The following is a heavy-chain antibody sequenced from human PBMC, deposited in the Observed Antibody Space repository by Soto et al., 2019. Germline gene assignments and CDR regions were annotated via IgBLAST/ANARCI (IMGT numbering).Heavy chain of an antibody. J-gene: IGHJ4*02. CDR2: ISGSGGST. Sequence: EVQLLESGGGLVQPGGSLRLSCAASGFTFSSYAMSWVRQAQGKGLEWVSAISGSGGSTYYADSVKGRFTISRDNSKNTLYLQMNSLRAEDTAVYYCAKDRTIFGVVIIRGAFDYWGQGTLVTVSS. V-gene: IGHV3-23*01. CDR3: AKDRTIFGVVIIRGAFDY. CDR1: GFTFSSYA. D-gene: IGHD3-3*01.